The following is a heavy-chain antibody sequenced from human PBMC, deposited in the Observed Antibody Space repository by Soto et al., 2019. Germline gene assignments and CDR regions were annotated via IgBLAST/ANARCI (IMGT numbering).Heavy chain of an antibody. D-gene: IGHD3-9*01. J-gene: IGHJ3*02. Sequence: QVQLQESGPGLVKPSETLSLTCTVSGGSISSYYWSWIRQPPGKGLEWIGYIYYSGSTNYNPSLKSRVTISVDTSKNQFSLKLSSVTAADTAVYYCARWPQPAATRLRYFDWLSDQRNAFDIWGQGTMVTVSS. CDR3: ARWPQPAATRLRYFDWLSDQRNAFDI. CDR2: IYYSGST. CDR1: GGSISSYY. V-gene: IGHV4-59*01.